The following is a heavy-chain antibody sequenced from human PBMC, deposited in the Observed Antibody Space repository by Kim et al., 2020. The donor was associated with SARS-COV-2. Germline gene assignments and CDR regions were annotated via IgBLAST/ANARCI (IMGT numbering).Heavy chain of an antibody. D-gene: IGHD3-10*01. J-gene: IGHJ3*02. V-gene: IGHV3-30*01. CDR3: ASALPMVQGVTAFDI. Sequence: DSVKGRFTISRDNSKNTLYLQMNSLRAEDTAVYYWASALPMVQGVTAFDIWGQGTMVTVSS.